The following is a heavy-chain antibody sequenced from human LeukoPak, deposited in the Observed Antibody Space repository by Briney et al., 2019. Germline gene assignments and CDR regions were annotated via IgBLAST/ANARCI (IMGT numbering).Heavy chain of an antibody. J-gene: IGHJ4*02. CDR2: ISLYNGNT. D-gene: IGHD6-19*01. CDR1: VYTFTSYG. Sequence: ASVKVSCKTSVYTFTSYGISWVRQPPAQGLEWMGWISLYNGNTNYAQKFQGRVTMTTDTSTSTAYMDLRSLRSDDTAVYYCARDPSSGWYGPGLIQYFDSWGQGTLVTVSS. CDR3: ARDPSSGWYGPGLIQYFDS. V-gene: IGHV1-18*01.